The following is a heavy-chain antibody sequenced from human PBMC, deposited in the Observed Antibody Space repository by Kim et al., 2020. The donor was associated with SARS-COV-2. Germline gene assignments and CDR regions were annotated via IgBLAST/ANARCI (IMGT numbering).Heavy chain of an antibody. D-gene: IGHD3-10*01. Sequence: GRFTISRDNAKNSLYLQMNSLRAEDTAVYYCARVIGDVRFGAGYYYGMDVWGQGTTVTVSS. CDR3: ARVIGDVRFGAGYYYGMDV. J-gene: IGHJ6*02. V-gene: IGHV3-11*06.